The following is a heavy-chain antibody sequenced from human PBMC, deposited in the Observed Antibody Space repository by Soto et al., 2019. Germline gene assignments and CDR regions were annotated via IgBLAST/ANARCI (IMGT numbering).Heavy chain of an antibody. D-gene: IGHD3-10*01. J-gene: IGHJ4*02. CDR3: ARDNYGSGSYYYLPGLQIDS. V-gene: IGHV3-21*01. CDR2: ISSSSSYI. CDR1: GFTFSSYS. Sequence: EVQLVESGGGLVKPGGSLRLSCAASGFTFSSYSMNWVRQAPGKGLEWVSSISSSSSYIYYADSVKGRFTISRDNAKNSLYLQMNSLRAEDTAVYYCARDNYGSGSYYYLPGLQIDSWGQGTLVTVSS.